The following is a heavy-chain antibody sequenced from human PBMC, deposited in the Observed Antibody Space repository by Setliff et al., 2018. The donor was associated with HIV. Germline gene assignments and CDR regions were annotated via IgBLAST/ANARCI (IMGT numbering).Heavy chain of an antibody. J-gene: IGHJ5*01. CDR3: TMEDCGGGNCYES. V-gene: IGHV3-15*01. CDR1: GFTFSSYS. Sequence: LRLSCAASGFTFSSYSMNWVRQAPGKGLEWVGRIKRKTDGGATDYAAPVNGRFTISRDDSKNTLYLQMSSLKIEDTAVYYCTMEDCGGGNCYESWGQGTLVTVSS. CDR2: IKRKTDGGAT. D-gene: IGHD2-21*01.